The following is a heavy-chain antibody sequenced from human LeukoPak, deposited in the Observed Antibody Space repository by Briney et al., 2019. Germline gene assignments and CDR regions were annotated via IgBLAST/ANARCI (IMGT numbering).Heavy chain of an antibody. CDR3: AKKDY. CDR2: ISYDGSNK. V-gene: IGHV3-30*18. Sequence: GGSLRLSCAASGFTFSSYGMHWVRQAPGKGLEWVAVISYDGSNKYYADSVKGRFTISRDNSKNTLYLQMNSLRAEDTAVYYCAKKDYWGQGTLVTVSS. J-gene: IGHJ4*02. CDR1: GFTFSSYG.